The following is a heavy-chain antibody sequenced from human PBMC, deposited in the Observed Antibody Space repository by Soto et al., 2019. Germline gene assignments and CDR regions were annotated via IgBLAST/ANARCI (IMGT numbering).Heavy chain of an antibody. D-gene: IGHD4-17*01. CDR3: AKGTTPEYYYYYYMDV. Sequence: GGSLRLSCAASGFTFSSYAMSWVRQAPGKGLEWVSAISGSGGSTYYADSVKGRFTTSRDNSKNTLYLQMNSLRAEDTAVYYCAKGTTPEYYYYYYMDVWGKGTTVTVSS. CDR2: ISGSGGST. V-gene: IGHV3-23*01. J-gene: IGHJ6*03. CDR1: GFTFSSYA.